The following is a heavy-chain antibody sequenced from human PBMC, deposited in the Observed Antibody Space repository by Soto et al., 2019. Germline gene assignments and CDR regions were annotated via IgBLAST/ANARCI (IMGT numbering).Heavy chain of an antibody. CDR1: GYSISSGYY. J-gene: IGHJ4*02. CDR2: IYHSGST. D-gene: IGHD3-3*01. CDR3: ARSWGTIRFLEWSYFDY. V-gene: IGHV4-38-2*01. Sequence: SETLSLTCAVSGYSISSGYYWGWIRLPPGKGLEWIGSIYHSGSTYYNPSLKSRVTISVDTSKNQFSLKLSSVTAADTAVYYCARSWGTIRFLEWSYFDYWGQGTLVTVSS.